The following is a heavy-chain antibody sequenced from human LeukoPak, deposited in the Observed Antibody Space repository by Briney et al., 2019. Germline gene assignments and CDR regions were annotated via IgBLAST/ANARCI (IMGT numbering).Heavy chain of an antibody. CDR3: AKDRVPYCSSTSCYGLDY. D-gene: IGHD2-2*01. CDR1: GFTFSSYA. Sequence: PGGSLRLSCAASGFTFSSYAMSWVRQAPGKGLEWVSAISGSGGSTYYADSVKGRFTISRDNSENTLYLQMNSLRAEDTAVYYCAKDRVPYCSSTSCYGLDYWGQGTLVTVSS. V-gene: IGHV3-23*01. J-gene: IGHJ4*02. CDR2: ISGSGGST.